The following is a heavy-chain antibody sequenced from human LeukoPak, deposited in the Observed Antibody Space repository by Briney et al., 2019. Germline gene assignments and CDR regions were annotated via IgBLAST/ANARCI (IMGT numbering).Heavy chain of an antibody. D-gene: IGHD6-13*01. J-gene: IGHJ4*02. CDR2: INAGNGNT. V-gene: IGHV1-3*01. CDR1: GYTFTSYA. CDR3: ARVGYSSSWHPFDY. Sequence: ASVTVSCTASGYTFTSYAMHWVRQAPGQRLEWMGWINAGNGNTKYSQKFQGRVTITRDTSASTAYMELSSLRSEDTAVYYCARVGYSSSWHPFDYWGQGTLVTVSS.